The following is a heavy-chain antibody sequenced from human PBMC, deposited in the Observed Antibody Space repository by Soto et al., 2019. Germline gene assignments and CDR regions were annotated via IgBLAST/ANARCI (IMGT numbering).Heavy chain of an antibody. Sequence: HPGGSLRLSCAASSFTFRSYGMHWVRRAPGKGLEWVATTSYDGNKKYYADFVKGRFTISKDNSNNTLYLQMNSLRAEDTAVYYCARERWDTSSKDYYFDYWGQGTLVTVSS. CDR2: TSYDGNKK. D-gene: IGHD2-2*01. J-gene: IGHJ4*02. CDR3: ARERWDTSSKDYYFDY. CDR1: SFTFRSYG. V-gene: IGHV3-30*03.